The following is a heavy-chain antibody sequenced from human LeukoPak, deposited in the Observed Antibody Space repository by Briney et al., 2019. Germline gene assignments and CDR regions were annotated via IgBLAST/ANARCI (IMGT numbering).Heavy chain of an antibody. CDR1: GSTFSSYA. Sequence: PGGSLRLSCAASGSTFSSYAMSWVRQAPGKGLEWVPAISGSGGSTYYADSVKGRFTISRDNSKNTLYLQMNSLRAEDTAVYYCAKDRDYGDYYYYGMDVWGKGTTVTVSS. CDR2: ISGSGGST. CDR3: AKDRDYGDYYYYGMDV. V-gene: IGHV3-23*01. J-gene: IGHJ6*04. D-gene: IGHD4-17*01.